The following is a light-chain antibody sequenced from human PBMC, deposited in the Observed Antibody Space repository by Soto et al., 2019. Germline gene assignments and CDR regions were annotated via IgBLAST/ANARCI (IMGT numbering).Light chain of an antibody. Sequence: IQLTQSPSSLSASLGDSVTITCRASQGMSSALAWYQQKTGRHPKLLIYDASTLETGVPSRFSGSSSGTGFTLTVSCLQPEDFATYYCQQFDDYPLTFGPGTKVDIK. CDR1: QGMSSA. CDR3: QQFDDYPLT. CDR2: DAS. J-gene: IGKJ3*01. V-gene: IGKV1D-13*01.